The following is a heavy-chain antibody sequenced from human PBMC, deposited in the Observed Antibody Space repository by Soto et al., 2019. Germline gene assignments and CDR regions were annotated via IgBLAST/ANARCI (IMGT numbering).Heavy chain of an antibody. D-gene: IGHD2-2*01. J-gene: IGHJ6*02. V-gene: IGHV4-59*01. CDR1: GGSISSYY. CDR2: IYYSGST. Sequence: QVQLQESGPGLVKPSETLSLTCTVSGGSISSYYWSWIRQPPGKGLEWIGYIYYSGSTNYNPSLKSRVTISVDTSKNQFSLKLSSVTAADKAVYYCARVGYCSSTSCYDDYYYGMDVWGQGTTVTVSS. CDR3: ARVGYCSSTSCYDDYYYGMDV.